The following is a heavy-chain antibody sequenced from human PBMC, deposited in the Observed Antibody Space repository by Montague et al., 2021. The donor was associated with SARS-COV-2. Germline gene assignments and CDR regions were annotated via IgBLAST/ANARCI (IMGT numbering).Heavy chain of an antibody. Sequence: SETLSLTCTVSGGSIRSSSYYWGWIRQPPGKGLEWIGSISYSGSTYYNPSLKSRVTISVDTSKNQFSLKLSSVTAADTAVYYCARHRITIFLGCMFDYWGQGTLVTVSS. V-gene: IGHV4-39*01. J-gene: IGHJ4*02. CDR2: ISYSGST. CDR3: ARHRITIFLGCMFDY. CDR1: GGSIRSSSYY. D-gene: IGHD3-9*01.